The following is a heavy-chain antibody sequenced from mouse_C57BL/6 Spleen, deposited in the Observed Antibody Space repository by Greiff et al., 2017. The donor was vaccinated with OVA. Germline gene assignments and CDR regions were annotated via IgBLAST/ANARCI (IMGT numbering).Heavy chain of an antibody. D-gene: IGHD3-3*01. J-gene: IGHJ3*01. CDR1: GYTFTDYY. Sequence: EVKLQESGPELVKPGASVKMSCKASGYTFTDYYMNWVKQSPGKSLEWLGYINPNNGGTSYNQKFKGKATLTVNKSSSTAYMEIRSLTSEDSAVYYCASRDGAYWGQGTLVTVSA. V-gene: IGHV1-22*01. CDR3: ASRDGAY. CDR2: INPNNGGT.